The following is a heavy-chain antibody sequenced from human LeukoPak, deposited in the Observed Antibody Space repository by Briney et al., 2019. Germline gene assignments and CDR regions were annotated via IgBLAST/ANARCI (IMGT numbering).Heavy chain of an antibody. Sequence: PGRSLRLSCAASGFIFDDYAMHWVRQAPGKGLEWVSGLSWNSGSIGHADSVKGRFTISRDNAKNSLYLQMNSLRPEDTAFYYCAKGRNIAAAGSIDYWGQGTLVTVSS. D-gene: IGHD6-13*01. CDR3: AKGRNIAAAGSIDY. J-gene: IGHJ4*02. V-gene: IGHV3-9*01. CDR2: LSWNSGSI. CDR1: GFIFDDYA.